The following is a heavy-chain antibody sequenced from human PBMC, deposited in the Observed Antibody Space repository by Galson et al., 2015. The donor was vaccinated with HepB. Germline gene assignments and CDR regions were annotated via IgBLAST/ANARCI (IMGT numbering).Heavy chain of an antibody. CDR2: INWDDDK. D-gene: IGHD2-2*01. CDR1: GFSLTTSGVG. V-gene: IGHV2-5*02. Sequence: PALVKPTQTLTLTCTFSGFSLTTSGVGVAWIRQPPGKALEWVAFINWDDDKRYSPSLRSRLTITKDTSKNQVVLTMTHMDPVDTATYYCAHRSHQLLTFDYWGQGTLVTVSS. CDR3: AHRSHQLLTFDY. J-gene: IGHJ4*02.